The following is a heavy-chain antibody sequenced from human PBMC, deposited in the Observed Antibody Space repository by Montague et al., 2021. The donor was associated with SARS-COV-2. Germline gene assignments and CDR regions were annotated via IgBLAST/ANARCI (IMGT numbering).Heavy chain of an antibody. J-gene: IGHJ4*02. CDR3: ASSLSGSYDR. CDR2: IYYIGST. V-gene: IGHV4-59*01. CDR1: GGSITSYY. Sequence: SETLSLTCTVSGGSITSYYWGWIRQPPGKGLEWIGYIYYIGSTNYNPSLKSRVTISVDTSKKQFFLNLSSVTAADTAVYYCASSLSGSYDRWGQGILVTVSS. D-gene: IGHD1-26*01.